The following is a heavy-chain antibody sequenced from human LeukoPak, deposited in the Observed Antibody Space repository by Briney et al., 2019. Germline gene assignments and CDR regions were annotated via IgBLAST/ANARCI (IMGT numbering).Heavy chain of an antibody. CDR1: GYTFTSYD. Sequence: ASVKVSCKASGYTFTSYDINWVRQAPGQGLEWMGWMNPNSGNTGYAQKFQGRVTMTRNTSISTAYMELSSLRSEDTAVYYCARGRDIVVVPAATHYYYYGINVWGQGTTVTVSS. D-gene: IGHD2-2*01. V-gene: IGHV1-8*01. J-gene: IGHJ6*02. CDR3: ARGRDIVVVPAATHYYYYGINV. CDR2: MNPNSGNT.